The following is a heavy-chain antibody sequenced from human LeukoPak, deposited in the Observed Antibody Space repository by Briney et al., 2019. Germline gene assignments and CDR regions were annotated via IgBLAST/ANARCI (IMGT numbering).Heavy chain of an antibody. CDR3: ARDSEGFDY. Sequence: GGSLRPSCAASGFTISNYWMTWVRQAPGKGLEWVANMKQDGSDKYYVDSVKGRFTISRDNAKNSLYLQMNSLRAEDTAVYYCARDSEGFDYWGQGTLVTVSS. D-gene: IGHD6-19*01. CDR2: MKQDGSDK. CDR1: GFTISNYW. V-gene: IGHV3-7*01. J-gene: IGHJ4*02.